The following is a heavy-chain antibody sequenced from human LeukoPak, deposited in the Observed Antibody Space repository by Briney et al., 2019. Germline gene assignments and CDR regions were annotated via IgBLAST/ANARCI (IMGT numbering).Heavy chain of an antibody. CDR2: ISSSSTI. CDR3: ARDKGPNYYGSGSYFFDY. J-gene: IGHJ4*02. V-gene: IGHV3-48*01. Sequence: PAGGSLRLSCAASGFTFSSYSMNWVRQAPGKGLEWVSYISSSSTIYYADSVKGRFTISRDNAKNSLYLQMNSLRAEDTAVYYCARDKGPNYYGSGSYFFDYWGQGTLVTVSS. CDR1: GFTFSSYS. D-gene: IGHD3-10*01.